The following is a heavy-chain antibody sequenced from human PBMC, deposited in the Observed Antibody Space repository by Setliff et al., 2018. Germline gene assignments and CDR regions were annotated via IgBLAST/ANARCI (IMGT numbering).Heavy chain of an antibody. Sequence: PSETLSLTCTVSRGSINSHYWSWIRQPAGKGLEWIGRINTSGSTKYNPSLKSRVTMSVDTSKNQFSLKLSAVTAADTAVYYCARDVGGEGYFDSWGQGTLVTVSS. J-gene: IGHJ4*02. V-gene: IGHV4-4*07. D-gene: IGHD3-10*01. CDR2: INTSGST. CDR3: ARDVGGEGYFDS. CDR1: RGSINSHY.